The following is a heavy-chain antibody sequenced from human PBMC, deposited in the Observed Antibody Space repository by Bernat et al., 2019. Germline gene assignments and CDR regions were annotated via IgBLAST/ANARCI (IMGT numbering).Heavy chain of an antibody. V-gene: IGHV3-21*01. CDR2: ITSTSSYI. D-gene: IGHD6-6*01. CDR3: ARERSSSSHSDY. Sequence: EVQLVESGGGLVKPGGSLRLSCAASGFTFSSYSMNWVRQAPGKGLEWVSSITSTSSYIYYADSVKCRFTISRDNAKTSLYLQMNSLSAEDTAVYYCARERSSSSHSDYWGQGTLVTVSS. J-gene: IGHJ4*02. CDR1: GFTFSSYS.